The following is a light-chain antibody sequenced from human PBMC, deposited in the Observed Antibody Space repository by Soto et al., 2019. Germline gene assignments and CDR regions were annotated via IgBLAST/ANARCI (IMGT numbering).Light chain of an antibody. Sequence: QTVVSQPPSASGTPGQRVTISCSGSTSNIGSNTVNWYQQLPGTAPRLLIYGNDQRPSGVPDRFSGSKSGTSASLAISGLRSEDEADYYCGAWDGSLNALFVFGTGTKLTVL. J-gene: IGLJ1*01. CDR1: TSNIGSNT. CDR3: GAWDGSLNALFV. CDR2: GND. V-gene: IGLV1-44*01.